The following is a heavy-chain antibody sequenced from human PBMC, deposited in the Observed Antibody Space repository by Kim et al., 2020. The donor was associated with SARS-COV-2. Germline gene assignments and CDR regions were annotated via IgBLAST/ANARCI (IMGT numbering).Heavy chain of an antibody. J-gene: IGHJ4*02. CDR3: ARSRCSSTSCYGSFDY. Sequence: GGSLRLSCAASGFTFDDYAMHWVRQAPGKGLEWVSLISGDGGSTYYADSVKGRFTISRDNSKNSLYLQMNSLRTEDTALYYCARSRCSSTSCYGSFDYWGQGTLVTVSS. D-gene: IGHD2-2*01. CDR1: GFTFDDYA. CDR2: ISGDGGST. V-gene: IGHV3-43*02.